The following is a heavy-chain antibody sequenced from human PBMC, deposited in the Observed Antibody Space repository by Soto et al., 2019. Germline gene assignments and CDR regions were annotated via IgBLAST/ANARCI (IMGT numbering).Heavy chain of an antibody. D-gene: IGHD6-13*01. CDR1: GYSFTSYG. CDR2: ISAYNGNT. V-gene: IGHV1-18*01. J-gene: IGHJ5*02. CDR3: ARESLAAAVWFDP. Sequence: ASVKVYCKASGYSFTSYGISWVRQEPGQGLEWMGWISAYNGNTNYAQKLQGRVTMTTDTSTSTAYMELRSLRSDDTAVYYCARESLAAAVWFDPWGQRTLVTVSS.